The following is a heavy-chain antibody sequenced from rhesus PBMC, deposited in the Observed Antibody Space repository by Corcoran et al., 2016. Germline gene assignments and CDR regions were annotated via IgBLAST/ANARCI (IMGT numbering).Heavy chain of an antibody. CDR3: ARRLGYCSGGVCSPPFDY. D-gene: IGHD2-39*02. CDR1: GFSLSTSGMG. J-gene: IGHJ4*01. CDR2: IYWDDDK. V-gene: IGHV2-1*01. Sequence: KESGPALVKPTQTLTLTCTFSGFSLSTSGMGVGWIRQPPGKTLEWLAHIYWDDDKRYSTSLKSRLTISKDTSKNQVVLTMTNMDPVGTATYYCARRLGYCSGGVCSPPFDYWGQGVLVTVSS.